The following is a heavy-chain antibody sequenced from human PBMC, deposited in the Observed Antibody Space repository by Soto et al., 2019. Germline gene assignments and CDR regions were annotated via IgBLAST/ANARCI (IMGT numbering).Heavy chain of an antibody. V-gene: IGHV4-39*01. CDR1: GGSISSSNYY. D-gene: IGHD3-22*01. Sequence: SETLSLTCTVSGGSISSSNYYWGWIRQPPGKGLEWIASIYYTGSPYNNPSLRSRVTMSVDTSQNQFSLKLTSVTAADTAVYYCARLLHDSSGYYYFGYWGQGTLVTVSS. J-gene: IGHJ4*02. CDR3: ARLLHDSSGYYYFGY. CDR2: IYYTGSP.